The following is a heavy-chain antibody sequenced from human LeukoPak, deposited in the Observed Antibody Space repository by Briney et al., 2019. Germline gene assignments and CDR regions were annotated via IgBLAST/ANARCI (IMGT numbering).Heavy chain of an antibody. Sequence: GGSLRLSCAASGFTFSDYYMSWIRQAPGKGLEWVSYISSSGSTIYYADSVKGRFTISRDNAKNSLYLQMNSLRAEDTAVYYCARXRVEATVTYFQHWGQGTLVTVSS. CDR1: GFTFSDYY. V-gene: IGHV3-11*01. D-gene: IGHD4-17*01. CDR2: ISSSGSTI. CDR3: ARXRVEATVTYFQH. J-gene: IGHJ1*01.